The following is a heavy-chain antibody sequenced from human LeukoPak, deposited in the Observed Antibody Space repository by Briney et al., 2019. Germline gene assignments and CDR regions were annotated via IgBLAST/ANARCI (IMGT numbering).Heavy chain of an antibody. CDR2: VDPDDGQR. V-gene: IGHV1-24*01. J-gene: IGHJ5*02. CDR3: VAVRGHYTFLDA. Sequence: ASVKVSCKISGYTLNDISVDWVRQPPGKGLEWMGGVDPDDGQRDYAQRFQGRVTMTEDTSTNTAYMELSRLRSEDTAVYFCVAVRGHYTFLDAWGQGALVTVST. CDR1: GYTLNDIS. D-gene: IGHD2-15*01.